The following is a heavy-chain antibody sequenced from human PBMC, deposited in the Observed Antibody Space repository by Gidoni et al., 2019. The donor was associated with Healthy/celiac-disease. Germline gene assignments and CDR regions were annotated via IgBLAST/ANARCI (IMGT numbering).Heavy chain of an antibody. D-gene: IGHD5-12*01. Sequence: QVQLVESGGGVVQPGRSLRPSCAASVFTFSRYGMHWVRQAPGKGLEWVAVIWYDGSNKYYADSVKGRFTISRDNSKNTLYLQMNSLRAEDTAVYYCACPKFGEGRDGYNWGLDYWGQGTLVTVSS. CDR2: IWYDGSNK. CDR1: VFTFSRYG. CDR3: ACPKFGEGRDGYNWGLDY. J-gene: IGHJ4*02. V-gene: IGHV3-33*01.